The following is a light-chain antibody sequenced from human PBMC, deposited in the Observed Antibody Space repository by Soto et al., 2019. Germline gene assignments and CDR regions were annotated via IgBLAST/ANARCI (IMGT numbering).Light chain of an antibody. CDR2: GAS. Sequence: EIVLTQSPGTLSLSPGERATLSCRASQSVSSSYLAWYQHKPGQAPRLLIYGASSRATGIPDRFSGSGSGTAFTLTISRLEPEDLAVYYCQQYGSPPHSFGQGTKLEIK. CDR3: QQYGSPPHS. V-gene: IGKV3-20*01. CDR1: QSVSSSY. J-gene: IGKJ2*01.